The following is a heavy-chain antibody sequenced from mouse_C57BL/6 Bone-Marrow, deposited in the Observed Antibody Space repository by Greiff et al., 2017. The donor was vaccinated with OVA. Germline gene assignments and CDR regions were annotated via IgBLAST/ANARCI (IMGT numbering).Heavy chain of an antibody. CDR2: IHPNSGST. Sequence: VKLQQPGAELVKPGASVKLSCKASGYTFTSYWMHWVKQRPGQGLEWIGMIHPNSGSTNYNEKFKSKATLTVDKSSSTAYMQLSSLTSEDSAVYYCARIWGYDYAMDYWGQGTSVTVSS. D-gene: IGHD2-2*01. CDR1: GYTFTSYW. J-gene: IGHJ4*01. V-gene: IGHV1-64*01. CDR3: ARIWGYDYAMDY.